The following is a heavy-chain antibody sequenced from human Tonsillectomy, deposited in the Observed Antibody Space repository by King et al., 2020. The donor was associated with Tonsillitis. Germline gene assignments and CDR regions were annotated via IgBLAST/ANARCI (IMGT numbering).Heavy chain of an antibody. V-gene: IGHV4-30-2*01. D-gene: IGHD1-14*01. J-gene: IGHJ4*02. Sequence: QLQESGSGLVKPSQTLSLTCAVSGGSVSSGGYSWSWIRQPPGKGLEWIGYIYYSGSTYYNPSLKSRVTMSVDRSKNQFSLKLSSVTAADTAVYYCARGLEGDGTYWGQGTLVTVSS. CDR2: IYYSGST. CDR3: ARGLEGDGTY. CDR1: GGSVSSGGYS.